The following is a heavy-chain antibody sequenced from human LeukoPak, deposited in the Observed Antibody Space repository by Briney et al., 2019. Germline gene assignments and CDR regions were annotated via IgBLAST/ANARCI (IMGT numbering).Heavy chain of an antibody. CDR3: AKYTTGGPSSDFDS. CDR2: TSGSGGGT. V-gene: IGHV3-23*01. J-gene: IGHJ4*02. Sequence: GGSLRLSCAASGFTFNSYAMSWVRQAPGKGLEWVSATSGSGGGTYYADSVKGRFTISRDNSKNTRDLQMNSLRGEDTAVYYWAKYTTGGPSSDFDSWARGTLVRVS. D-gene: IGHD6-25*01. CDR1: GFTFNSYA.